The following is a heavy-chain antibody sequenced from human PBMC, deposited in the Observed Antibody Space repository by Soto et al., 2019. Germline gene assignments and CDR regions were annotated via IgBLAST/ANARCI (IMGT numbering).Heavy chain of an antibody. CDR3: ARGYCTSTSCPYNWFDS. D-gene: IGHD2-2*01. Sequence: GESLKISCKGSGYSFTNFWIGWVRQMPGKGLEYMGIIYPGDSDTRYSPSFQGQVTISADKSISIAYLQWSSLKASDTAMYYCARGYCTSTSCPYNWFDSWGQGTLVTVSS. J-gene: IGHJ5*01. CDR2: IYPGDSDT. V-gene: IGHV5-51*01. CDR1: GYSFTNFW.